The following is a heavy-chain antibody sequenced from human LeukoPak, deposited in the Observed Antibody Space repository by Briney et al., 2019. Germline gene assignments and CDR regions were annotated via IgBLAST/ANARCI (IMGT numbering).Heavy chain of an antibody. Sequence: PGGSLRLSCAASGFTFSSYGMHWVRQAPGKGLEWVAVISYDGSNKYYADSVKGRFTISRDNSKNTLYLQMNSLRAEDTAVYYCAKAQVAGSTGFDPWGQGTLVTVSS. J-gene: IGHJ5*02. CDR1: GFTFSSYG. D-gene: IGHD2-15*01. CDR3: AKAQVAGSTGFDP. CDR2: ISYDGSNK. V-gene: IGHV3-30*18.